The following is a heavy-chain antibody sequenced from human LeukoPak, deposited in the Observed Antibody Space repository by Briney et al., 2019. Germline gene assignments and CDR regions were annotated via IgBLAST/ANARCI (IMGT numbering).Heavy chain of an antibody. CDR1: GESISGFY. J-gene: IGHJ4*02. Sequence: PSETLSLTCTVSGESISGFYWNWIRQPPGKGLEWIGYIYHSGSTYYNPSLKSRVTISVDRSKNQFSLKLSSVTAADTAVYYCARSRGGYYDSSGLDYWGQGTLVTVSS. D-gene: IGHD3-22*01. V-gene: IGHV4-30-2*01. CDR3: ARSRGGYYDSSGLDY. CDR2: IYHSGST.